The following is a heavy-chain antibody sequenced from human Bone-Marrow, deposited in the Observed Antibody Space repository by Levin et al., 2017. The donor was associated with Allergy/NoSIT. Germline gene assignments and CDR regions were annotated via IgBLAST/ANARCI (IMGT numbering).Heavy chain of an antibody. Sequence: ESLKISCSVSGGSMSPFYWSWIRQSPGRGLEFVGYIFHTGRTTYNPSLTGRVTISVDTSKNQFSLELTSVTAADSALYFCARARDNFGYFPLDSWGQGTLVTVSS. V-gene: IGHV4-59*01. J-gene: IGHJ4*02. CDR2: IFHTGRT. CDR1: GGSMSPFY. D-gene: IGHD5-12*01. CDR3: ARARDNFGYFPLDS.